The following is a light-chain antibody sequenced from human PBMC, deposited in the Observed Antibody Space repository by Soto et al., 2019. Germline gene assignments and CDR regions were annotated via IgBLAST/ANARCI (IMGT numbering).Light chain of an antibody. J-gene: IGKJ2*01. CDR3: QQYGSSPYT. CDR2: GAS. CDR1: QSVSSTY. Sequence: EIVLTHSPDSLSFSPGERATLTCRASQSVSSTYLAWYQHIPGQAPRLLIHGASNRATGISGRFSGSGSGTDFTLTISRLGPEDFAVYYCQQYGSSPYTFGQGTKVDIK. V-gene: IGKV3-20*01.